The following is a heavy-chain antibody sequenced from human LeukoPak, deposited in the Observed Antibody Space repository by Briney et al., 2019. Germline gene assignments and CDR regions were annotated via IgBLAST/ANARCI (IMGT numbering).Heavy chain of an antibody. J-gene: IGHJ4*02. Sequence: ASVKVSCKASGYTFTSYDINWVRQATGQGLEWMGGFDPEDGETIYAQKFQGRVTMTEDTSTDTAYMELSSLRSEDTAVYYCATSSQWELLVGYFDYWGQGTLVTVSS. D-gene: IGHD1-26*01. CDR3: ATSSQWELLVGYFDY. CDR2: FDPEDGET. V-gene: IGHV1-24*01. CDR1: GYTFTSYD.